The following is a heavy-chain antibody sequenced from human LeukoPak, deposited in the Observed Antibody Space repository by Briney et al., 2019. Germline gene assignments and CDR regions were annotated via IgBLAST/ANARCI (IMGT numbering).Heavy chain of an antibody. CDR1: GFTFSSYW. D-gene: IGHD2-15*01. CDR3: ARDGTDCSGGSCYPYYGMDV. J-gene: IGHJ6*02. Sequence: GGSLRLSCAASGFTFSSYWMSWVRQAPGKGLEWVANIKQDGSEKYYVDSVKGRFTISRDNAKNSLYLQMNSLRAEDTAVYYCARDGTDCSGGSCYPYYGMDVWGQGTTVTVSS. CDR2: IKQDGSEK. V-gene: IGHV3-7*01.